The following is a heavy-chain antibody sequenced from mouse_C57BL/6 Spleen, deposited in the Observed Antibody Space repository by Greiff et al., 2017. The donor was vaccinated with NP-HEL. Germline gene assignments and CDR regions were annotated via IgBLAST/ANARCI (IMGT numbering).Heavy chain of an antibody. D-gene: IGHD2-5*01. V-gene: IGHV1-82*01. Sequence: VQLQQSGPELVKPGASVKISCKASGYAFSSSWMNWVKQRPGKGLEWIGRIYPGDGDTNYNGKFKGKATLTAVKSSSTAYMQLSSLTSEDSAVYFCARDYSNYYWGQGTTLTVSS. J-gene: IGHJ2*01. CDR3: ARDYSNYY. CDR1: GYAFSSSW. CDR2: IYPGDGDT.